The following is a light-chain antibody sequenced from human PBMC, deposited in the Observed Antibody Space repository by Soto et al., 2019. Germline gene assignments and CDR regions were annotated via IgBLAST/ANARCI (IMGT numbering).Light chain of an antibody. Sequence: DIRMTQAPSSLSASVGDRVTITCRASQSIDTHLNWYQQHPGKAPNALIYEASNLQSGVPSRFSGSGSGTDFTLTISGLQPDDSATYYCLQTYSPPDTFGQGTKVELK. CDR2: EAS. CDR1: QSIDTH. CDR3: LQTYSPPDT. V-gene: IGKV1-39*01. J-gene: IGKJ1*01.